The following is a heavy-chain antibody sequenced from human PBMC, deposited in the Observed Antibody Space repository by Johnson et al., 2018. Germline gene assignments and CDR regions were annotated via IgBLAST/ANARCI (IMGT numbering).Heavy chain of an antibody. Sequence: QVRLGQSGGGVVQPGRSLRLSCAASGFTFSTYGMHWARQAPGKGLEWVAVIWYDGSKKYYVDSVKGRFTISRDNSKNTLYLQMNSLIAQDTAVYFCARDEVDAFDIWGQGTMVTVSS. CDR1: GFTFSTYG. CDR3: ARDEVDAFDI. J-gene: IGHJ3*02. CDR2: IWYDGSKK. V-gene: IGHV3-33*01.